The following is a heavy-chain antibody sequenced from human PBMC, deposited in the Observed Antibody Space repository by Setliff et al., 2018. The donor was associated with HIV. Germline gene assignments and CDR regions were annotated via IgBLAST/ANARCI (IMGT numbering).Heavy chain of an antibody. Sequence: SETLSLTCAVYGGSFTAYYWTWIRQPPGKGLEWIGEIHHGGSTNYMPSLKNRVTISVDTSKNQFSLTLNSVTAADTAVYYCARLNQQWLVRDSGSNWFDPWGQGILVTVSS. D-gene: IGHD6-19*01. CDR2: IHHGGST. CDR1: GGSFTAYY. J-gene: IGHJ5*02. V-gene: IGHV4-34*01. CDR3: ARLNQQWLVRDSGSNWFDP.